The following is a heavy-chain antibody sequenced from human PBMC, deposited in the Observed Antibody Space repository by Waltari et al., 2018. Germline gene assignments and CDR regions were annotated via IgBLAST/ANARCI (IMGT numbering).Heavy chain of an antibody. CDR2: IYYSGST. J-gene: IGHJ6*02. Sequence: QLQLQESGPGLVKPSETLSLTCTVSGGSISSSSYYWGWIRQPPGKGLEWIGSIYYSGSTYNIPSLKIRVTISVDTSKNQFSLKLSSVTAADTAVYYCARISSGWYYYYYGMDVWGQGTLATVS. V-gene: IGHV4-39*07. CDR3: ARISSGWYYYYYGMDV. D-gene: IGHD6-19*01. CDR1: GGSISSSSYY.